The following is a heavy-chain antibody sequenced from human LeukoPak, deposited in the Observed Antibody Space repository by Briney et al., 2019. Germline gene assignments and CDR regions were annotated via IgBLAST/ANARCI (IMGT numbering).Heavy chain of an antibody. CDR2: ISSSSSYI. V-gene: IGHV3-21*01. J-gene: IGHJ4*02. CDR3: ARASYDILTGYGVDY. Sequence: PGGSLRLSCAASGFTVSSNYMSWVRQAPGKGLEWVSSISSSSSYIYYADSVKGRFTISRDNAKNSLYLQMNSLRAEDKAVYYCARASYDILTGYGVDYWGQGTLVTVSS. D-gene: IGHD3-9*01. CDR1: GFTVSSNY.